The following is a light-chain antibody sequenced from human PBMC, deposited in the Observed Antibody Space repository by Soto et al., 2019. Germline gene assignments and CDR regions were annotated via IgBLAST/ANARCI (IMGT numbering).Light chain of an antibody. CDR3: SSYAGSTAFVV. V-gene: IGLV2-23*02. J-gene: IGLJ2*01. CDR2: DVT. CDR1: SSDVGNYNL. Sequence: QSALTQPASVSGSPGQSITISCTGTSSDVGNYNLVSWNQQHPDKAPKLMIYDVTERPSGVSNRFSGSKSGNTASLTISGLQAEDEADYYCSSYAGSTAFVVFGGGTKVTVL.